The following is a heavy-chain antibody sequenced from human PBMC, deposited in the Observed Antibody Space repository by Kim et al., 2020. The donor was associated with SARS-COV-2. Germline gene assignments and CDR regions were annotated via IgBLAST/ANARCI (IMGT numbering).Heavy chain of an antibody. CDR1: GFTFSSYG. Sequence: GGSLRLSCAASGFTFSSYGMSWVRQAPGKGLEWVSDISQSGSEKYYADAVEGRFTISRDNSKNTLYLQINGLRVEDTAVYYCAKSHYSVTGHFDTWAKVALVTVSS. V-gene: IGHV3-23*01. CDR2: ISQSGSEK. D-gene: IGHD3-10*01. J-gene: IGHJ4*02. CDR3: AKSHYSVTGHFDT.